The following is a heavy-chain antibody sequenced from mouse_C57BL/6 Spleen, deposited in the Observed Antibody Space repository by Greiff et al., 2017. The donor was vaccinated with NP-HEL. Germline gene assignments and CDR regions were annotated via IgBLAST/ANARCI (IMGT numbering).Heavy chain of an antibody. CDR2: INPSTGGT. Sequence: VQLQQSGPELVKPGASVKISCKASGYSFTGYYMNWVKQSPEKSLEWIGEINPSTGGTTYNQKFKAKATLTVDKSSSTAYMQLKSLTSEDSAVYYCARSRYNFDYWGQGTTLTVSS. J-gene: IGHJ2*01. V-gene: IGHV1-42*01. CDR1: GYSFTGYY. CDR3: ARSRYNFDY. D-gene: IGHD1-1*01.